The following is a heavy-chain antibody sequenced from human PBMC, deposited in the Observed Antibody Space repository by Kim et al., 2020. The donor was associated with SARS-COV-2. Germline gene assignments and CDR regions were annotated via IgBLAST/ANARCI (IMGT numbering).Heavy chain of an antibody. Sequence: GGSLRLSCAASGFTFGDYAMHWVRQAPGKGLEWVSGISWNSGSIGYADSVKGRFTISRDNAKNSLYLQMNSLRAEDTALYYCAKSIAAAGTPYYYYGMDVWGQGTTVTVSS. V-gene: IGHV3-9*01. CDR2: ISWNSGSI. J-gene: IGHJ6*02. CDR3: AKSIAAAGTPYYYYGMDV. D-gene: IGHD6-13*01. CDR1: GFTFGDYA.